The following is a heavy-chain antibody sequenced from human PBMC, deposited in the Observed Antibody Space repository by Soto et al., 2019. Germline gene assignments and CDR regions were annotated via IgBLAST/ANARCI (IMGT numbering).Heavy chain of an antibody. V-gene: IGHV3-23*01. D-gene: IGHD3-3*01. CDR1: GVTFSSYA. CDR2: ISGSGGST. Sequence: GGSLRLSCAASGVTFSSYAMSWVRQAPGKGLEWVSAISGSGGSTYYADSVKGRFTISRDNSKNTPYLQMNSLRAEDTAVYYCAKALRYYDFWSGYYSGPYGMDVWGQGTTVTVSS. J-gene: IGHJ6*02. CDR3: AKALRYYDFWSGYYSGPYGMDV.